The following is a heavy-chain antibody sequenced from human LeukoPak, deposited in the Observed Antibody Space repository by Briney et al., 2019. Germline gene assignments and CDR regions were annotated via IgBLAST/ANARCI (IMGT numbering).Heavy chain of an antibody. CDR1: GGSISSYY. J-gene: IGHJ4*02. CDR3: ARDVSRYCSSTSCYTGDY. D-gene: IGHD2-2*02. Sequence: PSETLSLTCTVSGGSISSYYWSWIRQLAGKGLEWIGRIYTSGSTNYNPSLKSRVTMSVDTSKNQFSLKLSSVTAADTAVYYCARDVSRYCSSTSCYTGDYWGQGTLVTVSS. CDR2: IYTSGST. V-gene: IGHV4-4*07.